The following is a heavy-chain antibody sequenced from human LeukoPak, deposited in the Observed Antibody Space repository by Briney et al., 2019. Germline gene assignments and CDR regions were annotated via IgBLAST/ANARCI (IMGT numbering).Heavy chain of an antibody. V-gene: IGHV1-2*02. CDR3: APTNAVMYFFDL. CDR1: GYTFTGYY. J-gene: IGHJ4*02. Sequence: ASVKVSCKASGYTFTGYYIHSVRQATGQGLKWMGWINPNTGGTKYAQKFQGRVTITRDTSIRTADMELKRLRSDDAALYYCAPTNAVMYFFDLWRQRTLDSVSS. CDR2: INPNTGGT. D-gene: IGHD2-21*01.